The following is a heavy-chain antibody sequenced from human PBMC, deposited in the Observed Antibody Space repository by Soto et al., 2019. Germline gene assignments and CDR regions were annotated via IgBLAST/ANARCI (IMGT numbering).Heavy chain of an antibody. Sequence: PVESLKISCKGSGYTFTNYWICWVLQMPVKGLEWMGIIYPGDSDTKYNPSFQGQVTISADKSITTTYLQWSSLKASDTAIYYCAASIFYYGMDVWGQGTTVTVSS. V-gene: IGHV5-51*01. J-gene: IGHJ6*02. CDR3: AASIFYYGMDV. CDR1: GYTFTNYW. CDR2: IYPGDSDT.